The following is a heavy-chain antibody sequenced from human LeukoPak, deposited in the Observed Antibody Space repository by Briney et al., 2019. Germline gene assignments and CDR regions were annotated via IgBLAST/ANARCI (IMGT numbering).Heavy chain of an antibody. Sequence: PGGSLRLSCAVSGFTLSNYAMHWVRQAPGKGLEWVAVISYDGSNTYYADSVKGRFTIFRDNVKNSLYLQMNSLRAEDTAVYYCARDFSDSSGYYYYFDYWGQGTLVTVSS. J-gene: IGHJ4*02. CDR3: ARDFSDSSGYYYYFDY. D-gene: IGHD3-22*01. CDR1: GFTLSNYA. CDR2: ISYDGSNT. V-gene: IGHV3-30*04.